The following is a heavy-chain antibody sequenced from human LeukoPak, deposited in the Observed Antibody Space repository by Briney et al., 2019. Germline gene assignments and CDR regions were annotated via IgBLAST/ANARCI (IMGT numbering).Heavy chain of an antibody. Sequence: ASVKVSCKASGYSFTSNYIHWVRQAPGQGLEWMGMIYPRDGSTSYAQKFQGRVTVSRDTSTSTVHMELSGLRSEDTAVYYCARGEQLYCSSTSCPFDYWGQGTLVTVSS. CDR3: ARGEQLYCSSTSCPFDY. CDR1: GYSFTSNY. D-gene: IGHD2-2*01. V-gene: IGHV1-46*01. CDR2: IYPRDGST. J-gene: IGHJ4*02.